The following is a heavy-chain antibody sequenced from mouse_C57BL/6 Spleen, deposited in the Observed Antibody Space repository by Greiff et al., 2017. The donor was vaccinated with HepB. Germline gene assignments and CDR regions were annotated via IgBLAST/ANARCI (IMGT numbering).Heavy chain of an antibody. D-gene: IGHD4-1*01. CDR1: GFTFSSYA. Sequence: DVMLVESGGGLVKPGGSLKLSCAASGFTFSSYAMSWVRQTPEKRLEWVATISDGGSYTYYPDNVKGRFTISRDNAKNNLYLQMSHLKSEDTAMYYCARDRNWDGAMDYWGQGTSVTVSS. CDR3: ARDRNWDGAMDY. CDR2: ISDGGSYT. V-gene: IGHV5-4*01. J-gene: IGHJ4*01.